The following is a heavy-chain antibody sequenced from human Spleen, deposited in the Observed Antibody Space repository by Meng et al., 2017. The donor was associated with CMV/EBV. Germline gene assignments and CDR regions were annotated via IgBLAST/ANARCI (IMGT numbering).Heavy chain of an antibody. V-gene: IGHV4-38-2*02. CDR1: GYSITSGYY. D-gene: IGHD3-3*01. Sequence: LRLSCNVSGYSITSGYYWAWIRQPPGKGLEWIGNIFHSGSTNYNPSLKSRVTISVDTSKNQFFLKVNSVTAADTAVYYCARDGEKAYWGRGTLVTVSS. CDR3: ARDGEKAY. J-gene: IGHJ4*02. CDR2: IFHSGST.